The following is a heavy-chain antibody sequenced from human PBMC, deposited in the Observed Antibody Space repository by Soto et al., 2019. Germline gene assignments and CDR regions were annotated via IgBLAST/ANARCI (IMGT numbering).Heavy chain of an antibody. Sequence: QVQLVESGGGVVQPGRSLRLSCAASGFTFSSYGMHWVRQAPGKGLEWVAVISYDGSNKYYADSVKGRFTISRDNSKNTLYLQMNSLRAEDTAVYYCAKDFLEWELPGDWGQGTLVTVSS. CDR3: AKDFLEWELPGD. J-gene: IGHJ4*02. CDR2: ISYDGSNK. V-gene: IGHV3-30*18. D-gene: IGHD1-26*01. CDR1: GFTFSSYG.